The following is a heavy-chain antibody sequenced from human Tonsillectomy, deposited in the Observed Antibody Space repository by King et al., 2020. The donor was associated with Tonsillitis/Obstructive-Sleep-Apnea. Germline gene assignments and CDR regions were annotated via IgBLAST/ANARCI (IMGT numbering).Heavy chain of an antibody. V-gene: IGHV3-30*01. Sequence: VQLVESGGGVVQPGRSLRLSCAASGFTSRSHTLHWVRQAPGKGLEWVALISFDGRNAYYADSGKGRLTISRDNSKNTLNLQMNILGAEDTAVYYCARDRSGWPPEYFDYWGQGTLVTVSS. CDR2: ISFDGRNA. CDR3: ARDRSGWPPEYFDY. D-gene: IGHD6-19*01. CDR1: GFTSRSHT. J-gene: IGHJ4*02.